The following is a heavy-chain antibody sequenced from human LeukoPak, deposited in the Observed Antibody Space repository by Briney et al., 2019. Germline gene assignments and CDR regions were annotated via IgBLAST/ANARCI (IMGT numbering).Heavy chain of an antibody. J-gene: IGHJ3*02. V-gene: IGHV1-69*05. Sequence: ASVKVSCKASGCTFSSYAISWVRQAPGQGLEWMGRIIPIFGTANYAQKFQGRVTITTDESTSTAYMELSSLRSDDTAVYYCARDTDGDYPDAFDIWGQGTMVTVSS. CDR1: GCTFSSYA. D-gene: IGHD4-17*01. CDR2: IIPIFGTA. CDR3: ARDTDGDYPDAFDI.